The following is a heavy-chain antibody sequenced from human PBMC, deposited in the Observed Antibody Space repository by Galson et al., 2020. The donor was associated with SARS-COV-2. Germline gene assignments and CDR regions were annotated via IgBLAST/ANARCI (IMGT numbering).Heavy chain of an antibody. V-gene: IGHV2-26*01. CDR3: ARIKLWERLRGYYHYGMDV. D-gene: IGHD1-26*01. J-gene: IGHJ6*02. Sequence: ESGPTLVKPTETLTLTCSVSGFSLSSGKMGVSWIRQPPGKALQWLAHIYSNDEKSYNTSLKTRLSISKDTSKNEVVLTVTNMDPVDTATYYCARIKLWERLRGYYHYGMDVWGQGTPVTVSS. CDR1: GFSLSSGKMG. CDR2: IYSNDEK.